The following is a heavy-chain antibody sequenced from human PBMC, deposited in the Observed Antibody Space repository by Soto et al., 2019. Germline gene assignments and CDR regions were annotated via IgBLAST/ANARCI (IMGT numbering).Heavy chain of an antibody. CDR3: AKSSGYYYELDY. V-gene: IGHV3-30*18. CDR2: ISYDGSNK. D-gene: IGHD3-22*01. CDR1: GFTFSSYG. J-gene: IGHJ4*02. Sequence: QVQLVESGGGVVQPGRSLRLSCAASGFTFSSYGMHWVRQAPGKGLEWVAVISYDGSNKYYADSVKGRFTISRDNSKNTLYLKKNSLRAEDTAVYYCAKSSGYYYELDYWGQGSLVTV.